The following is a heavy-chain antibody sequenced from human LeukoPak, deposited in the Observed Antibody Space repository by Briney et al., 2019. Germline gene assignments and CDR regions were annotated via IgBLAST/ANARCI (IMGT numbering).Heavy chain of an antibody. CDR2: INAGNGNT. V-gene: IGHV1-3*01. Sequence: GASVKVSCKASGYTFTNYAMHWVRQAPGQRLEWMGWINAGNGNTKYSQKFQGRVTITRDTSASTAYMELSSLRSGDTAVYYCARVYGSGSLRAFDIWGQGTMVTVSS. CDR3: ARVYGSGSLRAFDI. J-gene: IGHJ3*02. CDR1: GYTFTNYA. D-gene: IGHD3-10*01.